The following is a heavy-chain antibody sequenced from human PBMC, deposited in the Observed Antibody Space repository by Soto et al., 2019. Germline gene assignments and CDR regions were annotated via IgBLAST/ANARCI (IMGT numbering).Heavy chain of an antibody. CDR2: IGSSSSYI. Sequence: EVQLVESGGGLVKPGGSLRLSCAASGFTFSSYSMNWVRQAPGKGLEWVSSIGSSSSYIYYADSVKGRFTISRDNAKNSLYLQMNSLRAEDTAVYYCARDRDIVVVVAATPGDAFDIWGQGTMVTVSS. CDR1: GFTFSSYS. CDR3: ARDRDIVVVVAATPGDAFDI. V-gene: IGHV3-21*01. J-gene: IGHJ3*02. D-gene: IGHD2-15*01.